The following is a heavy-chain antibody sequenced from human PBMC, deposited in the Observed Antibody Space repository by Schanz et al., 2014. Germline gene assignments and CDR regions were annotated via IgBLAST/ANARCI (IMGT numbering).Heavy chain of an antibody. CDR2: ISGSGGST. CDR1: GFTFSSYS. J-gene: IGHJ2*01. CDR3: AKDLGVDCGDGCFNWYFDL. V-gene: IGHV3-23*04. Sequence: VQLVESGGGVVQPGKSLRLSCAASGFTFSSYSMHWVRQAPGKGLEWVSAISGSGGSTYYADSVKGRFTISRDNSKNTLYLQMNSLRAEDTAVYFCAKDLGVDCGDGCFNWYFDLWGRGTLVTVSS. D-gene: IGHD2-21*02.